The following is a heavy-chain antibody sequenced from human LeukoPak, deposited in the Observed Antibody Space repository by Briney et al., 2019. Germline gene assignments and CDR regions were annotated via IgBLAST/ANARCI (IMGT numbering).Heavy chain of an antibody. D-gene: IGHD3-9*01. Sequence: PGGSLRLSCAASGFTFSSYSMNWVRQAPGKGLEWVSSISSSSSYIYYADSVKGRFTISRDNAKNSLYLQMNSLRAEDTAVYYCARDLPAYFPHAFDIWGQGTMVTVSS. CDR1: GFTFSSYS. CDR3: ARDLPAYFPHAFDI. V-gene: IGHV3-21*01. CDR2: ISSSSSYI. J-gene: IGHJ3*02.